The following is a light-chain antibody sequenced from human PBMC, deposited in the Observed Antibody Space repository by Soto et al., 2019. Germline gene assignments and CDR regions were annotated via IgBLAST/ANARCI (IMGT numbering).Light chain of an antibody. J-gene: IGKJ1*01. V-gene: IGKV1-8*01. CDR2: TAS. Sequence: IRMTQSPSSFSASTGDRGTNTWRASQGISSYLAWYQQKPGKAPKLLIYTASTLQSGVPSRFSGSGSGTDFTLTISCLQSEDFATYYCQQYYSYPWTFGQGTKVDIK. CDR1: QGISSY. CDR3: QQYYSYPWT.